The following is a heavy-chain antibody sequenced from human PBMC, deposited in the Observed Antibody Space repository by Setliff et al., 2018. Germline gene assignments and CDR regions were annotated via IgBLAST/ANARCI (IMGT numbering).Heavy chain of an antibody. CDR3: AGHNPTRRAVDSTPIDC. CDR1: GFTLRTYS. D-gene: IGHD6-19*01. Sequence: GGSLRLSCAASGFTLRTYSMSWVRQAPGKGLEWVSAISGDSRSIYYADSVKGRFTISRDNSKNTLYLQMDSLRAEDTAMYHCAGHNPTRRAVDSTPIDCWGQGALVTVSS. CDR2: ISGDSRSI. V-gene: IGHV3-23*01. J-gene: IGHJ4*02.